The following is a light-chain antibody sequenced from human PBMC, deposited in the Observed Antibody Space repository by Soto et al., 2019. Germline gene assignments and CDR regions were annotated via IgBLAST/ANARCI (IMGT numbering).Light chain of an antibody. J-gene: IGKJ1*01. V-gene: IGKV3-20*01. CDR3: QQYGSSSWT. CDR1: QSVSSSY. CDR2: GAS. Sequence: EIVLTQSPGTLSLSPGERATLSCRASQSVSSSYLAWYQQKPGQAPWLLIYGASSRATGIPDRFSGSGSGTDFTLTISRLEPEDFAVYYCQQYGSSSWTFGQGTK.